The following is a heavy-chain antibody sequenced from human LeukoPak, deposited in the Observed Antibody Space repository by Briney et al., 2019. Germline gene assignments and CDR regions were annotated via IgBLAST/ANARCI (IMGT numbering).Heavy chain of an antibody. CDR2: IKSKTDGGTT. CDR1: GFTFSNAW. CDR3: SRDREYYYDSSGYYGY. V-gene: IGHV3-15*01. D-gene: IGHD3-22*01. Sequence: GGSLRLSCAASGFTFSNAWMSWVRQAPGKGLEWVGRIKSKTDGGTTDYAAPVKGRFTISRDDSKNTLYLQMNSLKTEDTAVYYCSRDREYYYDSSGYYGYWGQGTLVTVSS. J-gene: IGHJ4*02.